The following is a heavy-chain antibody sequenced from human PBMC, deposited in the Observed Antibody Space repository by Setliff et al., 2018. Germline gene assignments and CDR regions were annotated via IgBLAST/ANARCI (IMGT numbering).Heavy chain of an antibody. CDR1: GGSVSNSGFF. V-gene: IGHV4-39*01. Sequence: SETLSLTCTVSGGSVSNSGFFWGWLRQAPGKGLEWIGNIYVSGSSNYNASRKSRLIITRDTSKNQISLKLTSVTAADTAVYYCGRGFSRIEGWGNWFDPWGQGILVTVSS. D-gene: IGHD2-15*01. CDR2: IYVSGSS. CDR3: GRGFSRIEGWGNWFDP. J-gene: IGHJ5*02.